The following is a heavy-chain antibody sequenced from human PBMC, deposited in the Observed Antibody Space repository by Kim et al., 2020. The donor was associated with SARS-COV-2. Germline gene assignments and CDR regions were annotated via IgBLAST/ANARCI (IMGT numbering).Heavy chain of an antibody. J-gene: IGHJ4*02. CDR3: AGPYSEYGDFDY. Sequence: CSPSFQGHVTISADKSISTAYLQWNSLKASDTAIYYCAGPYSEYGDFDYWGQGALVTVSS. D-gene: IGHD2-15*01. V-gene: IGHV5-10-1*01.